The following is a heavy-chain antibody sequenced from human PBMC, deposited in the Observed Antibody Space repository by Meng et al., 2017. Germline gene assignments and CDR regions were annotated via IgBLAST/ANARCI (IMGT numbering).Heavy chain of an antibody. V-gene: IGHV1-69*14. D-gene: IGHD3-22*01. J-gene: IGHJ4*02. CDR3: ASDLPDYYDSSGYPY. Sequence: VQLVQSGAEVKKPGSSVKVSSKAAGGTFSSYAISWVRQAPGQGLEWMGGIIPIFGTANYAQKFQGRVTITADKSTSTAYMELSSLRSEDTAVYYCASDLPDYYDSSGYPYWGQGTLVTVSS. CDR2: IIPIFGTA. CDR1: GGTFSSYA.